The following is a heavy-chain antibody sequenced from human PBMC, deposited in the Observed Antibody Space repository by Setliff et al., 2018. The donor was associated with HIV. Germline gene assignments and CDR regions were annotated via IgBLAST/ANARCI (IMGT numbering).Heavy chain of an antibody. Sequence: SETLSLTCTVSGGSISSGDYYWSWIRQPPGKGLEWIGNIYDSESTYYNPSLKSRVTISVDASKNQFSLKLSSVTAADTAVYYCARGQQIVNWFDPWGQGTLVTVSS. D-gene: IGHD3-22*01. CDR1: GGSISSGDYY. CDR3: ARGQQIVNWFDP. CDR2: IYDSEST. J-gene: IGHJ5*02. V-gene: IGHV4-30-4*02.